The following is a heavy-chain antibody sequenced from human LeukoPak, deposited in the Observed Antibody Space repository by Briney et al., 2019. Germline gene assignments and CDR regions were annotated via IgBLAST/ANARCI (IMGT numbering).Heavy chain of an antibody. CDR1: GFTFSSYA. D-gene: IGHD3-22*01. CDR2: ISGSDTST. J-gene: IGHJ4*02. CDR3: AKDGFDYYDSSGYYYFNY. Sequence: GGSLRLSCGASGFTFSSYAMSWVRQAPGKGLEWVSTISGSDTSTYYADSVKGRFTISRDNSKNTLYLQMNSLRAEDTAVYYCAKDGFDYYDSSGYYYFNYWGQGTLVTVSS. V-gene: IGHV3-23*01.